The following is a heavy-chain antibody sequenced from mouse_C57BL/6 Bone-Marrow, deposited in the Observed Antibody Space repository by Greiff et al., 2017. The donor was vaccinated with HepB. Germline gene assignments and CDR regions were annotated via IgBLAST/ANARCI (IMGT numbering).Heavy chain of an antibody. CDR2: IRSKSSNYAT. V-gene: IGHV10-3*01. Sequence: EVHLVESGGGLVQPKGSLKLSCAASGFTFNTYAMHWVRQAPGKGLEWVARIRSKSSNYATYYADSVKDRFTISRDDSQSMLYLQMNNLKTEDTAMYYCVREGFNYGSSWFAYWGQGTLVTVSA. D-gene: IGHD1-1*01. CDR1: GFTFNTYA. J-gene: IGHJ3*01. CDR3: VREGFNYGSSWFAY.